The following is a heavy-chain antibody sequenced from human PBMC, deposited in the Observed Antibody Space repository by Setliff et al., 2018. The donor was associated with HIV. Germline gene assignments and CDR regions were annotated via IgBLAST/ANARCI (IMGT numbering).Heavy chain of an antibody. CDR2: INHSGST. CDR3: ARGLGSSSGFN. V-gene: IGHV4-34*01. D-gene: IGHD6-6*01. CDR1: GGSFSGYY. J-gene: IGHJ4*02. Sequence: SETLSLTCAVYGGSFSGYYWSWIRQPPGKGLEWIGEINHSGSTNYNPSLKSRVTISVDTSKNQFSLKLSSVTAADTAVYYCARGLGSSSGFNWGQGTLVTV.